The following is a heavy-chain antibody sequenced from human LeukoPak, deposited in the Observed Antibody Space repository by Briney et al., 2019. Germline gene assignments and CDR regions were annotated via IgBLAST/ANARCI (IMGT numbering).Heavy chain of an antibody. CDR3: ARETKYYGSGSYFDY. J-gene: IGHJ4*02. CDR1: GGSFSGYY. CDR2: INHSGST. D-gene: IGHD3-10*01. V-gene: IGHV4-34*01. Sequence: PSETLSLTCAVYGGSFSGYYWSWLRQPPGKGLEWIGEINHSGSTNYNPSLKSRVTISVDTSKNQFSLKLSSVTAADTAVYYCARETKYYGSGSYFDYWGRGTLVTVSS.